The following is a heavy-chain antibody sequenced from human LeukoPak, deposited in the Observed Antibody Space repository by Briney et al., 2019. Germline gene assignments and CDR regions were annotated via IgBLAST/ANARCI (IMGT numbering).Heavy chain of an antibody. CDR3: AGDGYNYY. CDR1: GFTFSSYW. CDR2: ISYDGSNK. Sequence: GGSLRLSCAASGFTFSSYWMSWVRQAPGKGLEWVAVISYDGSNKYYADSVRGRFTISRDNSKNTLYLQMNSLRAEDTAVYYCAGDGYNYYWGQGTLVTVSS. J-gene: IGHJ4*02. V-gene: IGHV3-30-3*01. D-gene: IGHD5-24*01.